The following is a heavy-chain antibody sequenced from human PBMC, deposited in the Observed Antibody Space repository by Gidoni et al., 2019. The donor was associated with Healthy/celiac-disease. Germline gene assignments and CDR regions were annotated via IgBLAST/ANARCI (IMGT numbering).Heavy chain of an antibody. D-gene: IGHD3-10*01. J-gene: IGHJ4*02. CDR1: VDYISSSTYY. Sequence: LLLQESGHGLVQPPEPLSLTCSVSVDYISSSTYYWGWIRQPPGKGLEWIGSIYYGGGTYYNPSLKSRVTISVDTSKNQFALKLSSVTPADTAVYYCAVSLRFRELFTDYWGQGTLVTVSS. CDR3: AVSLRFRELFTDY. CDR2: IYYGGGT. V-gene: IGHV4-39*01.